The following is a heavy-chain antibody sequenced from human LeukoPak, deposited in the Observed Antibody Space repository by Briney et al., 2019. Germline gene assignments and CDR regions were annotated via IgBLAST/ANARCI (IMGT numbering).Heavy chain of an antibody. Sequence: GGSLRLSCAASGFTFSGYSMNWVRQAPGKGLEWVSFISSSSSYIHYADSVKGRFTISRDNAKNSLYLQMNSLRAEDTAVYYCAREEGSSGRYYFYYYMDVWGKGTTVTVSS. J-gene: IGHJ6*03. CDR2: ISSSSSYI. CDR1: GFTFSGYS. V-gene: IGHV3-21*01. CDR3: AREEGSSGRYYFYYYMDV. D-gene: IGHD3-22*01.